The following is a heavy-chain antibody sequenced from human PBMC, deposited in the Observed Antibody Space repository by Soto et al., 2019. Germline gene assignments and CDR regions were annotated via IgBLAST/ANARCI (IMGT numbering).Heavy chain of an antibody. CDR1: GYIFTGYY. Sequence: QVQLVQSGAEVKKPGASVKVSCKASGYIFTGYYIHWVRQAPGQGLEWMGWIDPNSGGTKYAQKFQDCGTMTRDTSISTDYMELSRLRSDDTAVYYCASSLPRGRGGDCYGWFDPWGQGTLVTVSS. J-gene: IGHJ5*02. V-gene: IGHV1-2*04. CDR3: ASSLPRGRGGDCYGWFDP. D-gene: IGHD2-21*02. CDR2: IDPNSGGT.